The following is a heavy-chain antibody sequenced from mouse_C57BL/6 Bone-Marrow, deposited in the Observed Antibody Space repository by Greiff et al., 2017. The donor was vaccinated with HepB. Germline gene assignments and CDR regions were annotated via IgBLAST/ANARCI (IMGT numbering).Heavy chain of an antibody. Sequence: EVQLQQSGAELVRPGASVKLSCTASGFNIKDDYMHWVKQRPEQGLEWIGWIDPENGATEYASKFLGKATITADTSSNTAYLQLSSLTSEDTAVYYCTVITTVVGAYWGQGTLVTVSA. CDR3: TVITTVVGAY. CDR2: IDPENGAT. J-gene: IGHJ3*01. V-gene: IGHV14-4*01. D-gene: IGHD1-1*01. CDR1: GFNIKDDY.